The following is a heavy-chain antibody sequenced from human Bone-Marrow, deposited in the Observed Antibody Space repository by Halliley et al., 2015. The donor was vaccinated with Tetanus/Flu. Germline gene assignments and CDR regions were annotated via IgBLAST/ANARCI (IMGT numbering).Heavy chain of an antibody. V-gene: IGHV1-18*01. CDR2: ISPYNGNT. D-gene: IGHD3-22*01. Sequence: QLVQSGAEVKKPGASVKVSCKASGYSFTSYGISWVRQAPGQGLEWMGWISPYNGNTKYAQKFQGRVTMTTDTSTSTAYMELRSLLSDDTAVYYCARDKGVITAFGYWGQGSLVTVSS. CDR1: GYSFTSYG. CDR3: ARDKGVITAFGY. J-gene: IGHJ4*02.